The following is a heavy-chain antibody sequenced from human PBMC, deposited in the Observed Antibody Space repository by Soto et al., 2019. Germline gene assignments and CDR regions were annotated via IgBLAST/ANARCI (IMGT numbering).Heavy chain of an antibody. CDR3: ARPITYYYDSSGYREYFQH. Sequence: GESLKISCKGSGYSFTSYWIGWVRQMPGKGLEWMGIIYPGDSDTRYSPSFQGQVTISADKSISTAYLQWSSLKASDTAMYYCARPITYYYDSSGYREYFQHWGQGTLVTVSS. D-gene: IGHD3-22*01. V-gene: IGHV5-51*01. J-gene: IGHJ1*01. CDR1: GYSFTSYW. CDR2: IYPGDSDT.